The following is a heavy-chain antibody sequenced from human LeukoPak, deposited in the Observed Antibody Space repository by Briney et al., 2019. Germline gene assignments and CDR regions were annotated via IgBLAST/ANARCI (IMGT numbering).Heavy chain of an antibody. CDR2: IFYSGRT. CDR3: ARDTGYLGSNYGMDV. D-gene: IGHD3-22*01. CDR1: GGSISSYY. J-gene: IGHJ6*02. Sequence: SETLSLTCTVSGGSISSYYWSWIRQPPGKGLEWIGYIFYSGRTNCNPSLKSRVTISVDTSKNQFSLNLSSVTAADTAIYYCARDTGYLGSNYGMDVWGQGTTVTVSS. V-gene: IGHV4-59*01.